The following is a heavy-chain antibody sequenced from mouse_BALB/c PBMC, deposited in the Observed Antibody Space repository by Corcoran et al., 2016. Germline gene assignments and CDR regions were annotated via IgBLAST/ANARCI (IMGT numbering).Heavy chain of an antibody. J-gene: IGHJ3*01. Sequence: EVQLQQSGAELVKPGASVKLSCTASGFNIKDTYMHWVKQRPEQGLGWIGRIDPANGNTKYDPKFQGKATITADTSSNTAYLQLSSLTSEDTAVYYCARTPGFAYWGQGTLVTVSA. CDR1: GFNIKDTY. CDR2: IDPANGNT. V-gene: IGHV14-3*02. CDR3: ARTPGFAY.